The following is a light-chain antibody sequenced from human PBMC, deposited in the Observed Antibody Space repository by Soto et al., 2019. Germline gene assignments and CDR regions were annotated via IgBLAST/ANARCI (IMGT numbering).Light chain of an antibody. CDR2: DNN. V-gene: IGLV1-51*01. J-gene: IGLJ2*01. CDR1: NSNIGNNY. CDR3: GAWDSSLHAGV. Sequence: QSVLTQPPSVSAAPGQKVTISCSGSNSNIGNNYVSWYQQFPGTAPKVLIYDNNKRPSGIPDRFSGSKSGTSATLVITGLQTGDEADYYCGAWDSSLHAGVFGGGTKLTVL.